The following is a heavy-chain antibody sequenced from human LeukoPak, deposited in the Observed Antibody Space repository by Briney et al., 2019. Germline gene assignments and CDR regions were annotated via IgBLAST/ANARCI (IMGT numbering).Heavy chain of an antibody. CDR3: AKGQMATILGFDS. CDR2: VKTSAGDT. CDR1: GFMFSNYA. D-gene: IGHD5-24*01. V-gene: IGHV3-23*01. J-gene: IGHJ4*02. Sequence: GGSLRLSCAASGFMFSNYAMSWVSQAPGRGLEWVSAVKTSAGDTYYADSVRGRFTISRDNSKSTVYLQMNSLRAEDSALYYCAKGQMATILGFDSWGQGALVTVSS.